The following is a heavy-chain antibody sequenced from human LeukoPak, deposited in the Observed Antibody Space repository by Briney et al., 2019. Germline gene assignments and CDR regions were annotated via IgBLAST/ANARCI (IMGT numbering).Heavy chain of an antibody. CDR3: ARSGYDIDY. V-gene: IGHV1-2*02. CDR1: GYTFTGYF. CDR2: INPNSGVT. J-gene: IGHJ4*02. D-gene: IGHD3-3*01. Sequence: ASVKVSCKASGYTFTGYFLHWVRQAPGQGLEWMGWINPNSGVTNYAQKFQGRVTMTRDTSSSTAYMELSRLRSDDTAAYYCARSGYDIDYWGQGTLVILSS.